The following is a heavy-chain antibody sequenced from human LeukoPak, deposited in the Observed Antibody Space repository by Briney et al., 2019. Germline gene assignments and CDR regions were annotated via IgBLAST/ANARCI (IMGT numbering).Heavy chain of an antibody. Sequence: GASVKVSCKASGYTFTNYDINWVRQATGQGLEWMGWMNPNSGNTGYAQKFQGRVTITRNTCISTAYMELSSLRSEDTAVYYCARGLLGYVFWSGYYTFHFPDIWGQGTMVTVSS. D-gene: IGHD3-3*01. J-gene: IGHJ3*02. CDR3: ARGLLGYVFWSGYYTFHFPDI. CDR1: GYTFTNYD. V-gene: IGHV1-8*03. CDR2: MNPNSGNT.